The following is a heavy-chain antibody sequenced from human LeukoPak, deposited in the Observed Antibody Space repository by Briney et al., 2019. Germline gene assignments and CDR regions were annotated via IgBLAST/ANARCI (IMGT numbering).Heavy chain of an antibody. CDR1: GYIFTTLD. V-gene: IGHV1-8*03. J-gene: IGHJ4*02. CDR3: ARVAGSPDF. Sequence: ASVKVSCKASGYIFTTLDINWVRQAIGQGLKWLGWMNPNSGHTGFAQKFQGRLTLTRNTSISTAYMELTSLRSEDTAVYYCARVAGSPDFWGQGTLVTVSS. D-gene: IGHD2-15*01. CDR2: MNPNSGHT.